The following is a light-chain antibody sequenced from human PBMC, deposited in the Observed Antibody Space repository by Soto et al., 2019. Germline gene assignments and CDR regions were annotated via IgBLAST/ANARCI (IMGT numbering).Light chain of an antibody. J-gene: IGKJ1*01. V-gene: IGKV3D-15*01. CDR2: GAS. Sequence: ERVMTQSPATLSVSPGERATLCCRASQSVSGNLAWHQQKPGQAPRLLIYGASNRATGIPDRFSGSGSGTKFTLTIASLQPDDFATYYCQQYETFSGTFGPGTKVDIK. CDR3: QQYETFSGT. CDR1: QSVSGN.